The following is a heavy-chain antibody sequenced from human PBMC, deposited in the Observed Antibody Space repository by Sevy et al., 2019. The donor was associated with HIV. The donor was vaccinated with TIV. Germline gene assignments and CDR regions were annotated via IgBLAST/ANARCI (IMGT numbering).Heavy chain of an antibody. Sequence: SETLSLTCTVSGGSISSSSYYWGWIRQPPGKGLEWIGTIYYSGSTYYNPSLKSRVTISVDTSKNQFSLKLSSVTAADTAVYYCARRGVRGAAAGSRMDVWGKGTTVTVSS. CDR2: IYYSGST. CDR1: GGSISSSSYY. D-gene: IGHD6-13*01. V-gene: IGHV4-39*01. J-gene: IGHJ6*03. CDR3: ARRGVRGAAAGSRMDV.